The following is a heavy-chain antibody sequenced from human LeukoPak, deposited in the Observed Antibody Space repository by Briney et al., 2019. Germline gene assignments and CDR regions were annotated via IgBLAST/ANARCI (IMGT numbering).Heavy chain of an antibody. D-gene: IGHD6-13*01. Sequence: GGSLRLSCAASGFTFSDYYMSWIRQAPGKGLEWVSYISSSGSTIYYADSVKGRFTISRDNAKNSLFLQMNSLRTEDTAVYYCXXXXTSEQQLHFDYWGQGTLVTVSS. V-gene: IGHV3-11*04. CDR1: GFTFSDYY. CDR2: ISSSGSTI. J-gene: IGHJ4*02. CDR3: XXXXTSEQQLHFDY.